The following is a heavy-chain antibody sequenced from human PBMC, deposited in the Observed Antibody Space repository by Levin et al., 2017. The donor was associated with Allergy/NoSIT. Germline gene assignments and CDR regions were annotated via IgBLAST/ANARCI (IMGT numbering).Heavy chain of an antibody. CDR2: IFYSGGA. CDR1: GGSISGSTYY. J-gene: IGHJ3*02. D-gene: IGHD2-2*01. Sequence: SETLSLTCTVSGGSISGSTYYWGWIRQPPGKGLEWIGSIFYSGGAFYNPSLKSRLTMSVDTSKNQFSLNLSSVTAADTAVYYCARHVVPAAIDRAFDIWGQGTMATVSS. CDR3: ARHVVPAAIDRAFDI. V-gene: IGHV4-39*01.